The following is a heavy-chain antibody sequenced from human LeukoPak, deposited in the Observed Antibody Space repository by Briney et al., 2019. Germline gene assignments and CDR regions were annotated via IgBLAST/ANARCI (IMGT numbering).Heavy chain of an antibody. V-gene: IGHV3-7*01. CDR1: GFTFSSYG. CDR3: APEASYYGGGVDY. J-gene: IGHJ4*02. Sequence: GRSLRLSCAASGFTFSSYGIHWVRQAPGKGLEWVANIKQDGSEKYYVDSVKGRFTISRDNAKNSLYLQMNSLRAEDTAVYYCAPEASYYGGGVDYWGQGTLVTVSS. CDR2: IKQDGSEK. D-gene: IGHD1-26*01.